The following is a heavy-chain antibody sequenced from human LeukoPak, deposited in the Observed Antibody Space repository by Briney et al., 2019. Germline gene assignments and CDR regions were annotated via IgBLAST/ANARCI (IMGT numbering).Heavy chain of an antibody. Sequence: SETLSLTCTVSGGSISSGSYYWRWIRRPAGKGLEWIGRIYTSGSTNYNPSLKSRVTISVDKSKNQFSLKLSSVTAADTAVYYCARVAVAGMVDYWGQGTMVTVSS. CDR2: IYTSGST. J-gene: IGHJ4*02. CDR1: GGSISSGSYY. V-gene: IGHV4-61*02. D-gene: IGHD6-19*01. CDR3: ARVAVAGMVDY.